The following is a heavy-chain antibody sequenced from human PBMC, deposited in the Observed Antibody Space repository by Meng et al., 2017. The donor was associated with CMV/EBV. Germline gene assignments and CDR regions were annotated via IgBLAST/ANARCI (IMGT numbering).Heavy chain of an antibody. CDR2: ISGGST. V-gene: IGHV3-38-3*01. CDR3: ARGWLRARIDY. Sequence: SCAASGFTVSSNEMSWVRQAPGKGLEWVSSISGGSTYYADSVKGRFTISRDNSKNTLYLQMNSLRAEDTAVYYCARGWLRARIDYWGQGTLVTVSS. D-gene: IGHD5-18*01. CDR1: GFTVSSNE. J-gene: IGHJ4*02.